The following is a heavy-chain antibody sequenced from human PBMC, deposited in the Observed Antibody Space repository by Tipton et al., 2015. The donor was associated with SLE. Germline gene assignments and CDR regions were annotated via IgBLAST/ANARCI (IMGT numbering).Heavy chain of an antibody. V-gene: IGHV4-34*01. D-gene: IGHD6-13*01. CDR1: GGSFSGYY. CDR3: ARSGVGQQLVYYYYGMDV. Sequence: TLSLTCAVYGGSFSGYYWSWIRQPPGKGLEWIGEINHSGSTNYNPSLKSRVTISVDTSKNQFSLKLSSVTAADTAVYYCARSGVGQQLVYYYYGMDVWGQGTTVTVSS. CDR2: INHSGST. J-gene: IGHJ6*02.